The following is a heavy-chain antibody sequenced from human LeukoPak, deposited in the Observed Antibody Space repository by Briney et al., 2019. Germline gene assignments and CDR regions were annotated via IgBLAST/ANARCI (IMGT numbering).Heavy chain of an antibody. Sequence: KPSETLSLTCTVSGGSISSGSYYWGWIRQPPGKGLEWIGNIYNSGSTYYKPSLKSRVTISVDTSKNQFSLRLSSVIAADTAVYYCARHGSGTYYTVLDFWGQGTLVTVSS. J-gene: IGHJ4*02. D-gene: IGHD3-10*01. CDR3: ARHGSGTYYTVLDF. CDR2: IYNSGST. V-gene: IGHV4-39*01. CDR1: GGSISSGSYY.